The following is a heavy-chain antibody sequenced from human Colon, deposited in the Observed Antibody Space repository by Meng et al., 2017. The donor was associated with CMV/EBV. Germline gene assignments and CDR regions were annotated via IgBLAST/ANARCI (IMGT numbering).Heavy chain of an antibody. V-gene: IGHV1-2*06. CDR2: INPNSGGT. D-gene: IGHD1-26*01. J-gene: IGHJ4*02. CDR1: GYTFTGYY. CDR3: ARVPLGATTSLDY. Sequence: CKSSGYTFTGYYMHWVRQAPGQGLEWRGRINPNSGGTNYAQKFQGRVTMTRDTSISTAYMELSRLTSDDTAVYYCARVPLGATTSLDYWGQGTLVTVSS.